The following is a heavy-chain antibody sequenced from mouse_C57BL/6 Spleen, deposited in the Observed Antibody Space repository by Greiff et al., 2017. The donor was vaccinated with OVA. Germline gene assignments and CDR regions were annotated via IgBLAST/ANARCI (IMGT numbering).Heavy chain of an antibody. V-gene: IGHV1-82*01. D-gene: IGHD4-1*01. CDR1: GHAFSSSW. J-gene: IGHJ4*01. CDR3: ASLGDYAMDY. Sequence: QVQLQQSGPELVKPGASVKISCKASGHAFSSSWMNWVKQRPGKGLEWIGRIYPGDGDTNYNGKFKGKATLTADKSSSTAYMQLSSLTSEDSAVYFCASLGDYAMDYWGQGTSVTVSS. CDR2: IYPGDGDT.